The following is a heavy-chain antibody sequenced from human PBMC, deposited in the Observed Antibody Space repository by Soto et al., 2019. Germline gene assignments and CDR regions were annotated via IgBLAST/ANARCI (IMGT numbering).Heavy chain of an antibody. CDR1: GGSVSSGSYY. CDR3: ARDQGYSYEYYFDY. J-gene: IGHJ4*02. V-gene: IGHV4-61*01. CDR2: IYYSGST. D-gene: IGHD5-18*01. Sequence: SETLSLTCTVSGGSVSSGSYYWSWIRQSPGKGLEWIGYIYYSGSTNYNPSLKSRVTISVDTSKNQFSLKLSSVTAADTAVYYCARDQGYSYEYYFDYWGQGTLVTVS.